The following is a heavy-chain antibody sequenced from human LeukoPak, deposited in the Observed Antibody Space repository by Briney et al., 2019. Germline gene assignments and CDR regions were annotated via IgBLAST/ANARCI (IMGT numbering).Heavy chain of an antibody. V-gene: IGHV3-11*01. CDR3: ARVPLSAFWLLDY. CDR1: GSTFSDYY. CDR2: ISSSSSTI. D-gene: IGHD3-9*01. Sequence: GGSLRLSCAASGSTFSDYYMSWIRQAPGKGREWVSYISSSSSTIYYADSVKGRFTISRDNAKNSLYLQMNSLRAEDTAVYYCARVPLSAFWLLDYWGQGTLVTVSS. J-gene: IGHJ4*02.